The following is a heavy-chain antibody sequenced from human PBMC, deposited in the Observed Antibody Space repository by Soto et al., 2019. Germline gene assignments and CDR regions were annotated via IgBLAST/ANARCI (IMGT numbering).Heavy chain of an antibody. J-gene: IGHJ4*02. V-gene: IGHV1-2*02. CDR2: INPNSGGT. D-gene: IGHD6-19*01. Sequence: ASVKVSCKASGYTFTGYYMHWVRQAPGQGLEGMGWINPNSGGTNYAQKFQGRVTMTRDTSISTAYMELSRLRSDDTAVYYCARVDTSGWSIIDYWGQGTLVTVSS. CDR1: GYTFTGYY. CDR3: ARVDTSGWSIIDY.